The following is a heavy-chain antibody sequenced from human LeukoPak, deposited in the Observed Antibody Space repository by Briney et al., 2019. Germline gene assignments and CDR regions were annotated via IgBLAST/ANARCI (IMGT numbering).Heavy chain of an antibody. CDR3: ARDPNYYDSSGQGIDY. J-gene: IGHJ4*02. D-gene: IGHD3-22*01. CDR1: GYTFTSYD. Sequence: SVKVSCKASGYTFTSYDINWVRQAPGQGLEWMGRIIPILGIANYAQKFQGRVTITADKSTSTAYMELSSLRSEDTAVYYCARDPNYYDSSGQGIDYWGQGTLVTVSS. V-gene: IGHV1-69*04. CDR2: IIPILGIA.